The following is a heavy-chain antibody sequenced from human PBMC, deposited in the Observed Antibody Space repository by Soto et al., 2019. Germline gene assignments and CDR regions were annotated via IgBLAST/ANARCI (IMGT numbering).Heavy chain of an antibody. J-gene: IGHJ6*02. V-gene: IGHV4-59*01. CDR3: ARSLVYFSSTSCFGAVGMDV. CDR1: GDSISSYY. Sequence: SETLSLTCTVSGDSISSYYWSWIRQPPGKRLEWIGYIYYSGSTNYNPSLKSRVTISVDTSKNQFSLKLSSVTAADTAVYHCARSLVYFSSTSCFGAVGMDVWGQGTTVTVSS. D-gene: IGHD2-2*01. CDR2: IYYSGST.